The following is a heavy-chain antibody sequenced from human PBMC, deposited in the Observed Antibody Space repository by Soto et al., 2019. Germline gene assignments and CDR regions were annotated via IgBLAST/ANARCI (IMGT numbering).Heavy chain of an antibody. Sequence: QVQLQESGPGLVKPSETLSLTCTVSGGSISSYYWSWIRQPPRKGLEWIGYIYYSGSTNYNPSLKSRVTISVDTSKNHFSLKLSSVTAADTAVYYCARHGVCSGGSCYYPYYFDYWGQGTLVTVSS. D-gene: IGHD2-15*01. CDR2: IYYSGST. J-gene: IGHJ4*02. CDR1: GGSISSYY. CDR3: ARHGVCSGGSCYYPYYFDY. V-gene: IGHV4-59*08.